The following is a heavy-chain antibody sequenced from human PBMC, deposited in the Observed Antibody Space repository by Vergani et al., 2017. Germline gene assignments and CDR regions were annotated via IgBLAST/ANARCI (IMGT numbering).Heavy chain of an antibody. Sequence: QVQLQQWGAGLLKPSETLSLTCAVYGGSFSGYYWSWIRQPPGKGLEWIGEINHSGSTNYNPSLKSRVTISVATSKNQFSLKLCSVTAADTAVYYCAGYSGYDRTVYYYYYMDVWGKGTTVTVSS. D-gene: IGHD5-12*01. CDR2: INHSGST. V-gene: IGHV4-34*01. CDR1: GGSFSGYY. CDR3: AGYSGYDRTVYYYYYMDV. J-gene: IGHJ6*03.